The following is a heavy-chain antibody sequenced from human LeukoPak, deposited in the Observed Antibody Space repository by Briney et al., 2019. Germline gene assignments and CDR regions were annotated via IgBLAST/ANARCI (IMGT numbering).Heavy chain of an antibody. V-gene: IGHV3-74*01. D-gene: IGHD2-15*01. CDR3: ATQVVAAHADWFDP. J-gene: IGHJ5*02. Sequence: TGGSLRLSCAASGFTFSSSWMHWVRQVPGKGLVWVSRINSVGSSTSYADSVKGRFTISRDNAKNTLYLQMNSLRAEDTAVYYCATQVVAAHADWFDPWGQGTRVTVSS. CDR2: INSVGSST. CDR1: GFTFSSSW.